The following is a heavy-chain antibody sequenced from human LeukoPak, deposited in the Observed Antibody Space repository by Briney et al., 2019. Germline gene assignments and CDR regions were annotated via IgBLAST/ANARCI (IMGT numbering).Heavy chain of an antibody. V-gene: IGHV3-53*05. CDR1: GFTVSSNY. CDR2: IYSGGST. CDR3: ARDTRSDGTIDY. Sequence: GGSLRLSCAASGFTVSSNYMSWVRQAPGKGLEWVSVIYSGGSTYYADSVKGRFTISRDNSKNTLYLQMNSLRAEDTAVYYCARDTRSDGTIDYWGQGTLVTVSS. J-gene: IGHJ4*02. D-gene: IGHD1-14*01.